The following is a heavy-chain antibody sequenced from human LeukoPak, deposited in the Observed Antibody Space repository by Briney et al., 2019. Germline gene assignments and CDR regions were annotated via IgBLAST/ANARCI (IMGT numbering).Heavy chain of an antibody. J-gene: IGHJ4*02. CDR1: GYTFTSYG. V-gene: IGHV1-18*01. CDR2: ISAYNGNT. Sequence: ASVKVSCKASGYTFTSYGISWVRQAPGQGLEWMGWISAYNGNTNYAQKLQGRVTMTTDTSTSTAYMELRSLRSDDTAVYYCARDAGYYGPKLSDYWGQGTLVTVSS. CDR3: ARDAGYYGPKLSDY. D-gene: IGHD3-10*01.